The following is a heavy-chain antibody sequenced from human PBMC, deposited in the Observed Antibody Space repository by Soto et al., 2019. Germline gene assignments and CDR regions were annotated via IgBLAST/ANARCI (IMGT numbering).Heavy chain of an antibody. CDR2: ISGSGGST. J-gene: IGHJ4*02. CDR1: GFTFSSYA. V-gene: IGHV3-23*01. D-gene: IGHD6-13*01. Sequence: EVQLLESGGGLVQPGGSLRLSCAASGFTFSSYAMSWVRQAPGKGLEWVSAISGSGGSTYYADSVKGRFTISRDNSKNTLYLQMNSLRAEDTAVYYCAKDPRRPPMAAGTWGLHFDYWGQGTLVTVSS. CDR3: AKDPRRPPMAAGTWGLHFDY.